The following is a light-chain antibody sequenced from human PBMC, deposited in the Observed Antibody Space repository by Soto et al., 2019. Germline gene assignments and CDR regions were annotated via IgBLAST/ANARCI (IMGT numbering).Light chain of an antibody. CDR2: EAS. CDR1: QTVYSNY. Sequence: IVLTQSPGSLSLSPGERATLSCRASQTVYSNYVAWYQQRPGQPPRILVYEASDRATGIPDRFTGSGSGTEVTPTISSLEPEESAVYYCQQYGSAAPWTFGQGTKVEIK. CDR3: QQYGSAAPWT. V-gene: IGKV3-20*01. J-gene: IGKJ1*01.